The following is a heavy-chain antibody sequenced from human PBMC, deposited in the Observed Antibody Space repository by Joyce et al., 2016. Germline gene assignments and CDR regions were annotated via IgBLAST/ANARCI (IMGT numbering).Heavy chain of an antibody. V-gene: IGHV3-11*01. J-gene: IGHJ2*01. D-gene: IGHD3-3*02. Sequence: QVQLVESGGGLVKPGGSLRLSCAAPGFTLSDHYMSWIRQAPGKGLEWVSYISSSGTIMYYADSVRGRFTISRDNAKNSLYLQMNSLRAEDTAVYYCARDRIEETHWYFDLWGRGTLVTVSS. CDR1: GFTLSDHY. CDR2: ISSSGTIM. CDR3: ARDRIEETHWYFDL.